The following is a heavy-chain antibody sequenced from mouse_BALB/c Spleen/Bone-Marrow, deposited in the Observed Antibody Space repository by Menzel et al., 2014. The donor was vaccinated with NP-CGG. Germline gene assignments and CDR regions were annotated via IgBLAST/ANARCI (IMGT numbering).Heavy chain of an antibody. V-gene: IGHV1-9*01. CDR3: ARLITTGGFAY. CDR2: ILPGGGTT. Sequence: VQLQESGAELMKPGASVKISCKATGYTFSTYWIEWVKQRPGHGLEWIGEILPGGGTTNYNEKFMGKATFTADTSSNTAYMQLSSLTSEDSAVYYCARLITTGGFAYWGQGTLVTVSA. D-gene: IGHD2-4*01. J-gene: IGHJ3*01. CDR1: GYTFSTYW.